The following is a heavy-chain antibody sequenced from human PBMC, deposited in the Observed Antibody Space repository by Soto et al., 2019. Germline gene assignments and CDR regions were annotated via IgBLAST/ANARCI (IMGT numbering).Heavy chain of an antibody. D-gene: IGHD3-3*01. CDR3: ARVLRGAFDX. V-gene: IGHV1-46*01. Sequence: ASVKVSCKASGYTFTNYYMHWVRQAPGQGLEWMGVVNPINANTNYAQKFQGRVTLTRDTSTSTVYMDLSSLRSDDTAVYYCARVLRGAFDXWGQGTKVPVS. CDR1: GYTFTNYY. J-gene: IGHJ3*02. CDR2: VNPINANT.